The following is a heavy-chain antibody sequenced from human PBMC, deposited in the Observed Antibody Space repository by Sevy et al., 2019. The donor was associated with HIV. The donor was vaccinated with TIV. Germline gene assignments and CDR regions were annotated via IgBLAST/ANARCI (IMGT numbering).Heavy chain of an antibody. Sequence: SETLSLTCTVSGFSISSDYYWGWIRQPPGKGLEWIGSIYDGGSTYYNPSLKSRVTISIDTSKIQFSLKLSSVTAADTAVYYCARDYYGSGSYYEFVYWGQGTLVTVSS. CDR2: IYDGGST. V-gene: IGHV4-38-2*02. CDR3: ARDYYGSGSYYEFVY. CDR1: GFSISSDYY. J-gene: IGHJ4*02. D-gene: IGHD3-10*01.